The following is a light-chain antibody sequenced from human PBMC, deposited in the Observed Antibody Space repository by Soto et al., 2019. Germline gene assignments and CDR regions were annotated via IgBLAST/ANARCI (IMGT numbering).Light chain of an antibody. CDR3: QQRSNWL. Sequence: MVLTQSPVTLSLSPGERATLSCRASQSVSNYLAWYQHKPDQAPRLLIYEASNRATGLPARFRGRGSGTDFTLAISSLEPEDFAVYSCQQRSNWLFGGGTKVEIK. J-gene: IGKJ4*01. CDR2: EAS. V-gene: IGKV3-11*01. CDR1: QSVSNY.